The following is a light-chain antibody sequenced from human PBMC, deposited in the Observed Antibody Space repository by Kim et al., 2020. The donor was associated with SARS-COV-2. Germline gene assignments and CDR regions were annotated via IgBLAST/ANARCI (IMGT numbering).Light chain of an antibody. J-gene: IGKJ4*01. V-gene: IGKV2-28*01. Sequence: PASISCRSSQSLLHSNGYNYLDWYLQKPGQSPQVLIYLGSNRASGVPDRFSGSGSGTDFTLKISRVEAEDVGVYYCMQAIQTPLTFGGGTKVDIK. CDR1: QSLLHSNGYNY. CDR2: LGS. CDR3: MQAIQTPLT.